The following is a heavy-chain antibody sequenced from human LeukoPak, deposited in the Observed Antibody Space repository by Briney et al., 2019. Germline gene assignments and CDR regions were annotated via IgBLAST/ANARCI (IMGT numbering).Heavy chain of an antibody. CDR2: IIPIFGTA. J-gene: IGHJ3*02. V-gene: IGHV1-69*05. Sequence: SVKVSCRASGGTFSSYAISWVRQAPGQGLEWMGGIIPIFGTANYAQKFQGRVTITTDESTSAAYMELSSLRSEDTAVYYCATRAYCGGDCYSDAFDIWGQGTMVTVSS. CDR1: GGTFSSYA. D-gene: IGHD2-21*02. CDR3: ATRAYCGGDCYSDAFDI.